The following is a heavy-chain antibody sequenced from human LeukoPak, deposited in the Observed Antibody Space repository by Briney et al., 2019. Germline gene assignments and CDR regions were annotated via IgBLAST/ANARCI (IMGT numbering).Heavy chain of an antibody. CDR1: GYSISSGYY. CDR3: ARLYCGGDCYTQFDY. J-gene: IGHJ4*02. CDR2: IYHSGST. D-gene: IGHD2-21*01. Sequence: SETLSLTCAVSGYSISSGYYCGWIRQPPGKGLEWIGSIYHSGSTYHNPSLKSRVTISVDTSKNQFSLKLSSVTAADTAVYYCARLYCGGDCYTQFDYWGQGTLVTVSS. V-gene: IGHV4-38-2*01.